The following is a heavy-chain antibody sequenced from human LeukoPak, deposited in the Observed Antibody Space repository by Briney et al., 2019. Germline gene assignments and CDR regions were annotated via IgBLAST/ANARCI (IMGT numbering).Heavy chain of an antibody. CDR2: IIPIFGTA. CDR3: AREGHCGGDCYAFRY. CDR1: GGTFSSYA. Sequence: SVKVSCKASGGTFSSYAISWVRQAPGQGLEWMGGIIPIFGTANYAQKFQGRVTITADESTSTAYMELSSLRSEDKAVYYCAREGHCGGDCYAFRYWGQGTLVTVSS. V-gene: IGHV1-69*13. J-gene: IGHJ4*02. D-gene: IGHD2-21*02.